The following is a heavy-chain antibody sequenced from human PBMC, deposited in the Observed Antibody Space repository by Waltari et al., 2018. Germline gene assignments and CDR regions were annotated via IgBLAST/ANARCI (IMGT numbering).Heavy chain of an antibody. CDR1: GFTFSSYA. Sequence: EVQLLESGGGLVQPGGSLSLSCAASGFTFSSYAMSWVRQAPGKGLELVSAISDSGGSTDYADSVKGRFTFSRDNSRNTLYLQMNSLRAEDTAVYYCAKRSVAGFDYWGQGTLVTVSS. CDR3: AKRSVAGFDY. J-gene: IGHJ4*02. CDR2: ISDSGGST. D-gene: IGHD6-19*01. V-gene: IGHV3-23*01.